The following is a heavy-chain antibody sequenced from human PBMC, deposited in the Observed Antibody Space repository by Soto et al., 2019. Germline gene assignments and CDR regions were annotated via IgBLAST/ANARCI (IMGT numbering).Heavy chain of an antibody. J-gene: IGHJ4*02. Sequence: QVQLQESGPGLVKPSETLSLTCTVSGGSISSHYWSWIRQPAGKGLEWIGRIYTSGSTNYNPSLKSRVTMSVDTSKNQFSLKLSSVTAADTAVYYCARGSENPGIAAAGTDLDYWGQGTLVTVSS. CDR3: ARGSENPGIAAAGTDLDY. D-gene: IGHD6-13*01. CDR2: IYTSGST. V-gene: IGHV4-4*07. CDR1: GGSISSHY.